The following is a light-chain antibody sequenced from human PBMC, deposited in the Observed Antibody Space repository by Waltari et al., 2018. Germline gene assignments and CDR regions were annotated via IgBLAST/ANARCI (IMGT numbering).Light chain of an antibody. CDR3: QQYNDWPQT. CDR2: SAS. V-gene: IGKV3-15*01. Sequence: EIVMTQSPATLSVSSGERATLSCRAGQTVGSNLAWYQQKPGQAPRLLIYSASTRDTGIPPRFSGRGSGTEFTLTISSLQSEDFAVYYCQQYNDWPQTFGQGTKVEIK. CDR1: QTVGSN. J-gene: IGKJ1*01.